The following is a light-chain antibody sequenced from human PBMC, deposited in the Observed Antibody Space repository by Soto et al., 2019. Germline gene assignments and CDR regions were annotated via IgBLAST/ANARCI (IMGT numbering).Light chain of an antibody. CDR3: QTWGTGIEV. CDR1: SGHSSYT. Sequence: QPVLTQSPSASASLGASVKLTCTLSSGHSSYTIAWHQQQPEKGPRYLMTLNSDGSHSKGDGIPDRFSGSSSGAERYLSISSLQSVDEADYYCQTWGTGIEVFGGGTKLTVL. J-gene: IGLJ3*02. CDR2: LNSDGSH. V-gene: IGLV4-69*01.